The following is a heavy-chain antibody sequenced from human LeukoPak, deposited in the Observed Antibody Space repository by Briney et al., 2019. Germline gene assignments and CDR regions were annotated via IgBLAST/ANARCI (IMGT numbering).Heavy chain of an antibody. Sequence: GRSLRLSCAASGFTFSSHDMHWVRQAPGKGLEWVAIISYDGGKKDYADSVKGRFTISRDNSKNTLYLQMNSLRAEDTAVYYCARDEGGWGFDYWGQGTLVTVSS. J-gene: IGHJ4*02. D-gene: IGHD6-19*01. CDR3: ARDEGGWGFDY. V-gene: IGHV3-30*03. CDR2: ISYDGGKK. CDR1: GFTFSSHD.